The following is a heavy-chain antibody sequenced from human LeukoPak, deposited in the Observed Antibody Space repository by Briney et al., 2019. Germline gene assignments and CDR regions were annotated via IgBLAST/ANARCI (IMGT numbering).Heavy chain of an antibody. Sequence: GGSLRLSCAASGFTFSSYWMSWVRQAPGKGLEWVANIKQDGSEKYYVDSVKGRFTISRDNAKNSLYLQMNSLRAEDTAVYYCAREARRRSWAEYYFDYWGQGTLVTVSS. D-gene: IGHD6-13*01. CDR2: IKQDGSEK. CDR3: AREARRRSWAEYYFDY. J-gene: IGHJ4*02. CDR1: GFTFSSYW. V-gene: IGHV3-7*01.